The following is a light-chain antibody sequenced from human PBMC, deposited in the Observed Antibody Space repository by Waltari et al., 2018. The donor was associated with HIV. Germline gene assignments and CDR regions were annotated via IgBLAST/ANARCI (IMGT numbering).Light chain of an antibody. CDR1: KFGDTY. J-gene: IGLJ2*01. V-gene: IGLV3-1*01. CDR3: QAWDTNTAQVV. Sequence: SFDLTQPPSVSVSPGQPATTTCSGGKFGDTYTSWYHQKPGHPPVMVIFQDTRRPSGIPERFSGSYSGDTATLTIIATQTLDEADYYCQAWDTNTAQVVFGGGTKLTVL. CDR2: QDT.